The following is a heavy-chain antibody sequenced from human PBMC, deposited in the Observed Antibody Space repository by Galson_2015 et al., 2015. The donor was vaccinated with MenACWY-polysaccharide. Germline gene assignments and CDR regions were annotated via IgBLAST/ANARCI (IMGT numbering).Heavy chain of an antibody. D-gene: IGHD3-22*01. J-gene: IGHJ4*02. CDR2: IFHSGST. CDR3: ARLDSSGSFYFDY. CDR1: GGSILSSNW. Sequence: TLSLTCAVSGGSILSSNWWSWVRQPPGKGLEWIGEIFHSGSTKYIASLKSRASISVDKSKNQFSLELTSVTAADTAVYYCARLDSSGSFYFDYWGQGTQVTVSS. V-gene: IGHV4-4*02.